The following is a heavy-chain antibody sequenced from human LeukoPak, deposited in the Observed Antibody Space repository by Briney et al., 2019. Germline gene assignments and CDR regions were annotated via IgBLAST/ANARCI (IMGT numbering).Heavy chain of an antibody. D-gene: IGHD3-22*01. CDR3: ARISRRSSGWYGKGWFVI. CDR2: IYYSGST. CDR1: GRPISSYY. Sequence: PSETLSLTCTVSGRPISSYYWSWNRQPPGKGLEWIGYIYYSGSTNYNPSLKSRVTISVDTSKNQFSLKLSSVTAADTAVYYCARISRRSSGWYGKGWFVICGPGTLVTVSS. V-gene: IGHV4-59*01. J-gene: IGHJ5*02.